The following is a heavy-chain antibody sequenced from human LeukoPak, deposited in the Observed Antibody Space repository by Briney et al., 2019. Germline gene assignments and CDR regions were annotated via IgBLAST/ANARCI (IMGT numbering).Heavy chain of an antibody. CDR1: GDSISTYY. CDR3: ARREDFWYFDL. V-gene: IGHV4-59*08. CDR2: IYYTGST. Sequence: SETLSLTCTISGDSISTYYWSWIRQPPGKGLEWIGYIYYTGSTYYNPSLKSRVTFSVDTSKNHFSLNLTSVTAADTAVYYCARREDFWYFDLWGRGTLVTVSS. J-gene: IGHJ2*01.